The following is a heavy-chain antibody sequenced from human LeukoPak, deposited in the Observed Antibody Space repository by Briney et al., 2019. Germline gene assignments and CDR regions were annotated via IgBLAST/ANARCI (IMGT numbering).Heavy chain of an antibody. CDR3: ARETSLGVHYYYYYYMDV. J-gene: IGHJ6*03. CDR1: GGSISSYY. D-gene: IGHD3-16*01. V-gene: IGHV4-59*01. CDR2: IYYSGST. Sequence: SETLSLTCTVSGGSISSYYWSWIRQPPGKGLEWIGYIYYSGSTNYNPSLKSRVTISVDTSKNQFSPKLSSVTAADTAVYYCARETSLGVHYYYYYYMDVWGKGTTVTVSS.